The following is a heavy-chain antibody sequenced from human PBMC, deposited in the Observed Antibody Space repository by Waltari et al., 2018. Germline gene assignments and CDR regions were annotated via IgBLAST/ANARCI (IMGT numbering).Heavy chain of an antibody. V-gene: IGHV1-69*01. CDR3: ARAWGYCSGGSCYWYYFDY. D-gene: IGHD2-15*01. Sequence: QVQLVQSGAEMKKPGSSVKVSCKASGGTFSNYAINWVRQAPGQGLEWMGVIMPIFGTANPAQSFQGRVTLTADESTSTAYMALSSLRSEDTAVYYCARAWGYCSGGSCYWYYFDYWGQGTLVTVSS. J-gene: IGHJ4*01. CDR2: IMPIFGTA. CDR1: GGTFSNYA.